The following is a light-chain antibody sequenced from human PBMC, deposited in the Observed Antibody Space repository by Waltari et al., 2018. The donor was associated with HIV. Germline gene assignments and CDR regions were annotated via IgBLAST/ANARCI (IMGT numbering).Light chain of an antibody. CDR2: DAS. Sequence: EIVLSQSPASLSLSPGERDTLSCRASQSLSNYLAWYQQKPGQAPRLLIYDASTRVTGIPARFRGSGSGTDFTLTISSLDPGDFAIYYCQHRGDWYTFGQGTKLEI. V-gene: IGKV3-11*01. CDR3: QHRGDWYT. J-gene: IGKJ2*01. CDR1: QSLSNY.